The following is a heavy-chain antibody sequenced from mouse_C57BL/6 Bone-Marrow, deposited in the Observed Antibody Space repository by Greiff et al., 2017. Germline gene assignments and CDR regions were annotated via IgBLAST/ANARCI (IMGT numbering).Heavy chain of an antibody. CDR3: AREDTTVPLYYAMDY. J-gene: IGHJ4*01. D-gene: IGHD1-1*01. CDR2: ISGGGGNT. CDR1: GFTFSSYT. Sequence: EVKLMESGGGLVKPGGSLKLSCAASGFTFSSYTMSWVRQTPEKRLEWVATISGGGGNTYYPDSAKGRFTISRDNAKNTLYLQMSSLRSEDTALYYCAREDTTVPLYYAMDYWGQGTSVTVSS. V-gene: IGHV5-9*01.